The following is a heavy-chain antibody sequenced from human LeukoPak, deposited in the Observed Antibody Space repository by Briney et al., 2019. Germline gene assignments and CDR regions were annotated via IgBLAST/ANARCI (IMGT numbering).Heavy chain of an antibody. Sequence: PSGTLSLTCTVSGGSISSSSYYWGWIRQPPGKGLEWIGSIYYSGSTYYNPSLKSRVTISVDTSKNQFSLKLSSVTAADTAVYYCARDRVGRDSSGYCYWGQGTLVTVSS. CDR1: GGSISSSSYY. J-gene: IGHJ4*02. D-gene: IGHD3-22*01. CDR2: IYYSGST. V-gene: IGHV4-39*07. CDR3: ARDRVGRDSSGYCY.